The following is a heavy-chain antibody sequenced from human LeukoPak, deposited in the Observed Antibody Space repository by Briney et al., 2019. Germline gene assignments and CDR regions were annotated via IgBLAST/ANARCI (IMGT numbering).Heavy chain of an antibody. CDR1: GFTFSSYA. V-gene: IGHV3-23*01. Sequence: PGGSLRLSCAASGFTFSSYALSWVRQAPGKGLEWVSAISGSGGSTYYADSVKGRFTISRDNSKNTLYLQMNSLRAEDTAVYYCAEEKRYSCGWYDEYFQHWGQRSLVTVSS. D-gene: IGHD6-19*01. CDR3: AEEKRYSCGWYDEYFQH. J-gene: IGHJ1*01. CDR2: ISGSGGST.